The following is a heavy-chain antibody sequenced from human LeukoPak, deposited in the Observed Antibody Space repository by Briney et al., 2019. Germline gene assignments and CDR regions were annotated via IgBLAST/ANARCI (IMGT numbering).Heavy chain of an antibody. D-gene: IGHD6-13*01. CDR2: IYYSGST. CDR1: GGSISSYY. V-gene: IGHV4-59*08. CDR3: ARHPYSVRFDH. Sequence: SETLSLTCTVSGGSISSYYWSWIRQPPGKGLEWIGYIYYSGSTNYNPSLKSRVTISVDTSKNQFPLKLSSVTAADTAVYYCARHPYSVRFDHWGQGTLVTVSS. J-gene: IGHJ4*02.